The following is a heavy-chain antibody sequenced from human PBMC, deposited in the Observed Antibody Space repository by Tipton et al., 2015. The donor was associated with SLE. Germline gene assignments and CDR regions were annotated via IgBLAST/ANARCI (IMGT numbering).Heavy chain of an antibody. V-gene: IGHV4-61*05. CDR1: GGSISSSPHH. J-gene: IGHJ5*02. CDR3: ARHDTNYGRNWFDP. D-gene: IGHD2-8*01. Sequence: GLVKPSETLSLTCTVSGGSISSSPHHWGWIRQPPGKGLEWIGYIYYSGSTNYNPSLKSRVTISVDTSKNQFSLNLSSVTAADTAVYYCARHDTNYGRNWFDPWGQGTLVTVSS. CDR2: IYYSGST.